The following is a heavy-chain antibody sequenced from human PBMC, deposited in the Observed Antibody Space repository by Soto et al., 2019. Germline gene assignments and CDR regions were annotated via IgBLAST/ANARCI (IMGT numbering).Heavy chain of an antibody. V-gene: IGHV3-30-3*01. CDR1: AFVFNSYG. J-gene: IGHJ4*02. CDR2: ISTDGSNK. D-gene: IGHD1-26*01. Sequence: GGSLRLSCAASAFVFNSYGMHWVRQTPAQGLEWVAVISTDGSNKFYADSVKSRFNISRDNSKNTLYLEMTSLREEDTAMYYCVRDFHSGSYFFDYWGQGTLVTVSS. CDR3: VRDFHSGSYFFDY.